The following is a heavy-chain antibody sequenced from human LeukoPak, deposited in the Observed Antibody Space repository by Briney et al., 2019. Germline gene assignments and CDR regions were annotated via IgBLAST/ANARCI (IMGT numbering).Heavy chain of an antibody. CDR2: IYYSGSI. CDR3: ARAKAAAFDY. CDR1: GGSISTYY. V-gene: IGHV4-59*01. Sequence: SETLSLTCTVSGGSISTYYWSWIRQPPGKGLEWIGYIYYSGSINYNPSLKSRVTISVDTSKNQFSLKLSSVTAADTAVYYCARAKAAAFDYWGQGTLVTVSS. D-gene: IGHD2-15*01. J-gene: IGHJ4*02.